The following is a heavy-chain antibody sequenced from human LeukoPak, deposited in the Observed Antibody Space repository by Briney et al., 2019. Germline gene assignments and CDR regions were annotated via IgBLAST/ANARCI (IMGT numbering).Heavy chain of an antibody. V-gene: IGHV4-34*01. CDR3: ARGGLSGGRHYYYYYGMDV. Sequence: KPSETLSLTCAVYGGSFSGYYWSWIRQPPGKGLEWIGEINHSGSTNYNPSLKSRVTISVDTSKNQFSLKLSSVTAADTAVYYCARGGLSGGRHYYYYYGMDVWGQGTTVTVSS. J-gene: IGHJ6*02. CDR1: GGSFSGYY. CDR2: INHSGST. D-gene: IGHD2-15*01.